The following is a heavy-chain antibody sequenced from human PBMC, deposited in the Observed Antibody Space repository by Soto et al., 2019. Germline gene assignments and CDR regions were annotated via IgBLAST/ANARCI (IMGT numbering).Heavy chain of an antibody. D-gene: IGHD4-4*01. J-gene: IGHJ5*02. V-gene: IGHV1-69*13. Sequence: ASVKVSCKASGGTFSSYAISWVRQAPGQGLEWMGGIIPIFGTANYAQKFQGRVTITADESTSTAYMELSSLRSEDTAVYYCAILHPMTTVATDRSDWFDPWGQGTLVTVSS. CDR3: AILHPMTTVATDRSDWFDP. CDR1: GGTFSSYA. CDR2: IIPIFGTA.